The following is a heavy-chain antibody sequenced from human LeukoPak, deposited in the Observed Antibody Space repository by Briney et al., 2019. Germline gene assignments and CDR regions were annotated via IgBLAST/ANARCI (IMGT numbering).Heavy chain of an antibody. CDR3: ARDLTVETPYAFDI. V-gene: IGHV1-18*01. J-gene: IGHJ3*02. CDR2: IRAYKGNT. CDR1: GYTFTSYG. D-gene: IGHD5-24*01. Sequence: GASVKVSCKASGYTFTSYGISGVRQGPGQGVEWMGWIRAYKGNTNYAQKLQGRVTMTTHKSTRTAYMEQRSVRYDDTAVYYCARDLTVETPYAFDIWGQGTMVTVSS.